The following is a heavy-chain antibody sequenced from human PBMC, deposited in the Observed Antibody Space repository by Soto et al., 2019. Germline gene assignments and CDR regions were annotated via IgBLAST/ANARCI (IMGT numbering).Heavy chain of an antibody. Sequence: SSETLSLTCTVSGGSISSSSYYWGWIRQPPGKGLEWIGSIYYSGSTYYSPSLKSQVTISVDTSKNQFSLKLSSGTAADTAVYYCAGIVEGLGDYYYGMDVWGQGTTVTVSS. V-gene: IGHV4-39*01. D-gene: IGHD1-26*01. CDR3: AGIVEGLGDYYYGMDV. CDR2: IYYSGST. CDR1: GGSISSSSYY. J-gene: IGHJ6*02.